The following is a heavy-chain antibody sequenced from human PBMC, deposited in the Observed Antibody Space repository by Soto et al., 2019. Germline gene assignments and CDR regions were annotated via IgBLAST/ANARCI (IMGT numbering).Heavy chain of an antibody. D-gene: IGHD1-1*01. CDR3: ARGRYGDY. Sequence: QVHLVQSGAEVKKPGASVKVSCKGSGYAFTTYGITWVRQAPGQGLEWMGWISAQNGNTNYAQKLQGRVTVTRDTSTSTAYIELRSLRSGDTAVYYCARGRYGDYWGQGALVTVSS. V-gene: IGHV1-18*01. CDR1: GYAFTTYG. CDR2: ISAQNGNT. J-gene: IGHJ4*02.